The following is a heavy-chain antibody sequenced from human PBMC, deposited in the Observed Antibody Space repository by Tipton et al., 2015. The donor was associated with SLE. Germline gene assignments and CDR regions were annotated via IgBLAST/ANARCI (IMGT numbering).Heavy chain of an antibody. Sequence: SHMSRVTISVDMSKNQFSVKLISVTAADTAVYYCARGNYFDPWGQGTLVTVSS. V-gene: IGHV4-59*09. J-gene: IGHJ5*02. CDR3: ARGNYFDP. D-gene: IGHD1-7*01.